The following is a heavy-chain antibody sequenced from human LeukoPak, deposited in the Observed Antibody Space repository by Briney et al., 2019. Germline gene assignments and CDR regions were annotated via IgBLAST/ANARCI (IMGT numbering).Heavy chain of an antibody. CDR3: ARFIPSSGSYDP. V-gene: IGHV3-74*01. CDR2: VNRDGRDT. Sequence: PGGSLRLSCAASGFAFSSYWMHWVRQAPGKGLVWVSGVNRDGRDTRYAGSVKGRFTISRDNSKNTLYLQMNSLRAEDTAVYYCARFIPSSGSYDPWGQGTLVTVSS. D-gene: IGHD1-26*01. J-gene: IGHJ5*02. CDR1: GFAFSSYW.